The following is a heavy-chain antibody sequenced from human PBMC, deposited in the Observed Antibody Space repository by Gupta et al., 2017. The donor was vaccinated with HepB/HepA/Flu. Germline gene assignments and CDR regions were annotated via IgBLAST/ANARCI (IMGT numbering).Heavy chain of an antibody. CDR1: GFTFGSYW. J-gene: IGHJ4*02. CDR3: ARGQITDWGSLDY. D-gene: IGHD7-27*01. CDR2: IKQDGFEK. Sequence: EVQLVESGGGLVQPGGSLRLSCAGSGFTFGSYWMSWVRLAPGQALEWVANIKQDGFEKYYLDSTKGGFTISGDNDKNSLYLKMNSLRAEDTAVYYCARGQITDWGSLDYWGQGALVTVSS. V-gene: IGHV3-7*01.